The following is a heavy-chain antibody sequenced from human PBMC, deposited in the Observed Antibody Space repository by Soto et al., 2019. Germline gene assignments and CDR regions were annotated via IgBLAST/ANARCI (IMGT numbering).Heavy chain of an antibody. CDR2: IYFTGST. CDR3: TRGPPRVQWFDP. J-gene: IGHJ5*02. Sequence: SETLSLTCTVSGGAVSSGTYYWSWIRQPPGKGLEWIGHIYFTGSTNYNPSLKSRVTMSLDTSRNQFSLELSSVTAADTAVYYCTRGPPRVQWFDPWGLGTLVTVSS. V-gene: IGHV4-61*01. CDR1: GGAVSSGTYY.